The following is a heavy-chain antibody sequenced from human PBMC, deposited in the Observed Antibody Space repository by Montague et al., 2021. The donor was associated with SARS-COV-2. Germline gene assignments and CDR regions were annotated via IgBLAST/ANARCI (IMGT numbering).Heavy chain of an antibody. J-gene: IGHJ5*02. CDR2: ISYSGNT. V-gene: IGHV4-61*01. CDR3: ARQGRISMVRLNWFDP. D-gene: IGHD3-10*01. Sequence: VKPTQTLTLTCTVSGGSVNSGNYFWNWIRQPPGKGLEYIGYISYSGNTNYNPSLRSRVTMSVDTSNNQFSLKLRSLTAADTAVYYCARQGRISMVRLNWFDPWGQGTLVTVSS. CDR1: GGSVNSGNYF.